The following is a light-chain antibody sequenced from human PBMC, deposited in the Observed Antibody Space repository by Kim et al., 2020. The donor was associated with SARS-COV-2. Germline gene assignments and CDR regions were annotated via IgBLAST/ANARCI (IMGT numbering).Light chain of an antibody. V-gene: IGKV1-5*03. CDR1: ERISKW. CDR2: KAS. J-gene: IGKJ2*01. CDR3: QQYNSDPYT. Sequence: DIRMTQSPSTLSASIGDRVTITCRASERISKWLAWYQQKPGKAPNLLIYKASSLKSGVPSRFSGTGSGTDFTLTISSLQPDDSATYFCQQYNSDPYTFGQGTKVDIK.